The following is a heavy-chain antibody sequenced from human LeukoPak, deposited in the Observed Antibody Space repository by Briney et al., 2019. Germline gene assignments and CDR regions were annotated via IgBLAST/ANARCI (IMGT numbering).Heavy chain of an antibody. CDR1: GYTFTGYY. D-gene: IGHD6-13*01. J-gene: IGHJ4*02. V-gene: IGHV1-2*02. CDR3: ARVPRIAAAVSSY. CDR2: INPNSGGT. Sequence: ASVKVSCKASGYTFTGYYMHWVRQAPGQGLEWMGWINPNSGGTNCAQKFQGRVTMTRDTSISTAYMELSRLRSDDTAVYYCARVPRIAAAVSSYWGQGTLVTVSS.